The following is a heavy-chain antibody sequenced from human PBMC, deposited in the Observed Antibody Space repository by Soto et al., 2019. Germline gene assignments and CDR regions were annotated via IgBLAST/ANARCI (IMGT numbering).Heavy chain of an antibody. V-gene: IGHV3-21*01. CDR2: ISSSSSYI. D-gene: IGHD2-2*01. CDR3: ARYCSSTSCPSYYYYGMDV. Sequence: GGSLRLSCAASGFTFSSYSMNWVRQAPGKGLEWVSSISSSSSYIYYANSMKGRFTISRDNAKNSLYLQMNSLRAEDTAAYYCARYCSSTSCPSYYYYGMDVWGQGTTVTVSS. J-gene: IGHJ6*02. CDR1: GFTFSSYS.